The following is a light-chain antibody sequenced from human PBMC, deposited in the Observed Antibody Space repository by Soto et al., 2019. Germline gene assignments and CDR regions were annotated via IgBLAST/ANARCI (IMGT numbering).Light chain of an antibody. V-gene: IGLV2-14*01. CDR3: SSYTSSSTLWV. J-gene: IGLJ3*02. Sequence: QSALTQPASVSRSPGQSITISCTGTSSDVGGYNYVSWYQQHPGKAPKLMIYEVSNRPSGVSNRFSGSKSGNTASLTISGLQAEDEADSYCSSYTSSSTLWVFGGGTKLTVL. CDR2: EVS. CDR1: SSDVGGYNY.